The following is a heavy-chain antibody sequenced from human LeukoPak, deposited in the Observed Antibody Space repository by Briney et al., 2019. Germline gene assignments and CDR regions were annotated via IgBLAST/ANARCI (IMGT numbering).Heavy chain of an antibody. D-gene: IGHD2-2*01. CDR3: ARDKVVVVPAASMGHNWFDP. CDR1: GVSISSYY. Sequence: SETLSLTCTVSGVSISSYYWSWIRQPAGKGLEWIGRIYTSGSTNYNPSLKNRVTMSVETSKNQFSLKLSSVTAADTAVYYCARDKVVVVPAASMGHNWFDPWGQGTLVTVSS. J-gene: IGHJ5*02. CDR2: IYTSGST. V-gene: IGHV4-4*07.